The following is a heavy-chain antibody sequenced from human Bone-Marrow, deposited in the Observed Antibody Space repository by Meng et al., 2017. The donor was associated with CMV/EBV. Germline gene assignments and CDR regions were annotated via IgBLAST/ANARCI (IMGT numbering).Heavy chain of an antibody. V-gene: IGHV1-69*10. J-gene: IGHJ4*02. CDR1: GGTFSSYA. CDR2: IIPILGIA. CDR3: ARVESSTSCLDY. D-gene: IGHD2-2*01. Sequence: SVKVSCKASGGTFSSYAISWVRQAPGQGLEWMGGIIPILGIANYAQKFQGRVTITADNSTSTAYMELSSRRSEDTAVYYCARVESSTSCLDYWGQGTLVTVSS.